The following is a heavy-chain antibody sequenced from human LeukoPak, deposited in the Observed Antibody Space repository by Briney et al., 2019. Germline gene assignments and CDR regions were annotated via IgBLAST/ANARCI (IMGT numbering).Heavy chain of an antibody. Sequence: SETLSLTCAVYGASFSGYYWSWLRQPPGKGLEWIGEINHSGSTNYNPSLKSRVTISVDTSKKQFSLKQSSVTAADTAVYYCARGFCSGGSCYGAFDIWGQGTMVTVSS. CDR1: GASFSGYY. J-gene: IGHJ3*02. CDR2: INHSGST. D-gene: IGHD2-15*01. CDR3: ARGFCSGGSCYGAFDI. V-gene: IGHV4-34*01.